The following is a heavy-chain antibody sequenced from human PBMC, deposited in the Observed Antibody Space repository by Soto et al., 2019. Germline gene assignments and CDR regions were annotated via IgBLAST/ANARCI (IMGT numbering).Heavy chain of an antibody. J-gene: IGHJ6*04. D-gene: IGHD3-16*02. CDR3: AMVHNFVTPTPPDV. CDR2: ISPYSGNT. V-gene: IGHV1-18*01. Sequence: QVQLVQSGDEVRKPGSSVKVSCKASGYIFVNYGIAWVRQAPGQGLEWMGWISPYSGNTHYASKVQGRLTMTTDTDTIVACMDMGGLTSDDTAVYYCAMVHNFVTPTPPDVWGKGTTVTVSS. CDR1: GYIFVNYG.